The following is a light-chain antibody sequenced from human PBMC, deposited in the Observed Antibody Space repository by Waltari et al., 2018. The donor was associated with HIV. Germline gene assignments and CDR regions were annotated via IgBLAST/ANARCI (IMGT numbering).Light chain of an antibody. CDR2: GNT. V-gene: IGLV1-40*01. CDR3: QSYDSSLSGLL. Sequence: QSVLTQPPSVSGAPGQRVTISCTGSSSTLGARFDVHWSQQLPGTAPKRLLYGNTNRPSGVPDRFAGSKSGTSASLAITGLQAEDEADYYCQSYDSSLSGLLVGGGTKLTVL. J-gene: IGLJ2*01. CDR1: SSTLGARFD.